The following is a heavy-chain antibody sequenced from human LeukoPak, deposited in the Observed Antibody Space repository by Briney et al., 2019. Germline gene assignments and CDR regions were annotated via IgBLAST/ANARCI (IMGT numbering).Heavy chain of an antibody. V-gene: IGHV1-2*02. CDR2: INPISGGR. D-gene: IGHD1-1*01. CDR3: ARWTVQLERPAFDP. Sequence: ASVKVSCKASGGTFSSYAISWVRQAPGQGLEWMGWINPISGGRNYAQKFQGRVTMTRDPSISTAYMELSRLRSDDTAVYYCARWTVQLERPAFDPWGQGTLVTVSS. J-gene: IGHJ5*02. CDR1: GGTFSSYA.